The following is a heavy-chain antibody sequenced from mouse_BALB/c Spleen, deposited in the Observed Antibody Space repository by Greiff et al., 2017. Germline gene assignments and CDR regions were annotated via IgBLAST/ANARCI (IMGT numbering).Heavy chain of an antibody. J-gene: IGHJ2*01. CDR3: AKLTTATGFDY. D-gene: IGHD1-2*01. CDR1: GFTFSSYG. CDR2: ISSGGSYT. V-gene: IGHV5-6*02. Sequence: EVMLVESGGDLVKPGGSLKLSCAASGFTFSSYGMSWVRQTPDKRLEWVATISSGGSYTYYPDSVKGRFTISRDNAKNTLYLQMSSLKSEDTAMYYCAKLTTATGFDYWGQGTTLTVSS.